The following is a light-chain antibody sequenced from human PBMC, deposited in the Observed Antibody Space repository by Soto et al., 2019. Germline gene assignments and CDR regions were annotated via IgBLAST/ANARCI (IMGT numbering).Light chain of an antibody. Sequence: QSVLTQPASVSGSPGQSITISCTVTSSDVGNYNLVSWYQQHPGKVPKVTIYEDTKRPSGVSDRFSGSKSGNTASLTISGLQAEDEADYYCFSYAGSSTHVIFGGGTKVTVL. CDR2: EDT. V-gene: IGLV2-23*01. J-gene: IGLJ2*01. CDR3: FSYAGSSTHVI. CDR1: SSDVGNYNL.